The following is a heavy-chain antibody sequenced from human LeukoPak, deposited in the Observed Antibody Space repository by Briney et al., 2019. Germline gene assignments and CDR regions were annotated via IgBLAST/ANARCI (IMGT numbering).Heavy chain of an antibody. J-gene: IGHJ4*02. D-gene: IGHD3-10*01. V-gene: IGHV1-69*01. CDR1: GGTFSSYA. Sequence: SVKVSCKASGGTFSSYAISWVRQAPGQGLEWMGGIIPIFGTVNYAQKFQGRVTITADESTSTAYMELSSLRSEDTAVYYCARVPPDHYYYGSGSYLYYFDYWGQGTLVTVSS. CDR2: IIPIFGTV. CDR3: ARVPPDHYYYGSGSYLYYFDY.